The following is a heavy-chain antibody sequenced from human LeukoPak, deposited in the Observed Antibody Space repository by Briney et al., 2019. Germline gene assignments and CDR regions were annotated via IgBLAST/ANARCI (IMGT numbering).Heavy chain of an antibody. CDR1: GGSISSHY. CDR2: YSGST. J-gene: IGHJ4*02. V-gene: IGHV4-59*08. CDR3: ARRSSMVALDY. Sequence: SETLSLTCAVSGGSISSHYWSWIRQPPGKGLEWIGYSGSTNYNPSLKSRVTMSVDTSKNQFSLKLSSVTAADTAVYYCARRSSMVALDYWGQGTLVTVSS. D-gene: IGHD2-15*01.